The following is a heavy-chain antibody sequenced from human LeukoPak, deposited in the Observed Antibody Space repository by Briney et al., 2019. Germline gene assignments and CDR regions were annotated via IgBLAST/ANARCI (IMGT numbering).Heavy chain of an antibody. V-gene: IGHV4-39*07. Sequence: SQTLSLTCTVSGGSISSSSYYWGWIRQSPGKGLEWIGSMYYSGNTYYNPSLKSRVTISVDKSKNQFSLKLSSVTAADTAVYYCARDPHWRAFDIWGQGTMVTVSS. CDR2: MYYSGNT. CDR3: ARDPHWRAFDI. CDR1: GGSISSSSYY. J-gene: IGHJ3*02. D-gene: IGHD3-3*01.